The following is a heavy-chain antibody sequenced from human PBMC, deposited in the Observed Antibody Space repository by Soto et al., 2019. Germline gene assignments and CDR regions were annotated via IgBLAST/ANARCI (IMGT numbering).Heavy chain of an antibody. CDR2: ISSSSSTI. D-gene: IGHD3-10*01. CDR1: GFTFSSYS. Sequence: EVQLVESGGGLVQPGGSLRLSCAASGFTFSSYSMYWVRQAPGKGLEWVSYISSSSSTIYYADSVKGRFTISRDNAKNSLYLQMNSLIAEDTAVYYCAREQYYYGSGSWGYCGQGPLVTVSS. CDR3: AREQYYYGSGSWGY. J-gene: IGHJ4*02. V-gene: IGHV3-48*01.